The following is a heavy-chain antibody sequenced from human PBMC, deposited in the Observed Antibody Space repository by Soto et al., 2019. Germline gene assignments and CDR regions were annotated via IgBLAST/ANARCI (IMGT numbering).Heavy chain of an antibody. CDR3: ARSYSTSWSDY. Sequence: ASVKVSCKVSGYTFTNYGISWVRQAPGQGLEWVGWISAYNGITNYVNEQKFQGRVTMTTDTSTSTAYLELRSLKSDDTAVYYCARSYSTSWSDYWGQGTLVTVSS. D-gene: IGHD6-13*01. CDR1: GYTFTNYG. V-gene: IGHV1-18*04. J-gene: IGHJ4*02. CDR2: ISAYNGIT.